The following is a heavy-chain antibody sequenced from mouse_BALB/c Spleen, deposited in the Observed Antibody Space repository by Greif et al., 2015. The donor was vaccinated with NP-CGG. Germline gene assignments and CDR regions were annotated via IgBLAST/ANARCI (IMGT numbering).Heavy chain of an antibody. D-gene: IGHD1-1*01. CDR3: ANPLRGRGFDV. V-gene: IGHV1-9*01. Sequence: QVQLQQSGAELMKPGASVKISCKATGYTFSSYWIEWVKQRPGHGLEWIGEILPGSGSTNYNEKFKGKATFTADTSSNTAYMQLSSLTSEDSAVYYCANPLRGRGFDVWGAGTTVTVSS. CDR1: GYTFSSYW. J-gene: IGHJ1*01. CDR2: ILPGSGST.